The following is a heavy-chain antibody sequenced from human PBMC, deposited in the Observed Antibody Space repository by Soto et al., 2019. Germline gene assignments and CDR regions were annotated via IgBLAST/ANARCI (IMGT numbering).Heavy chain of an antibody. Sequence: QVQLQQWGAGLLKPSETLSLTCAVYGGSFSGYYWSWIRQPPGKGLEWIGEINHSGSTNYNPSLKSRVTISVDTSKNQFSLKLSSVTAADTAVYYCARVLGWATTSRGFDPWGQGTLVTVSS. CDR3: ARVLGWATTSRGFDP. V-gene: IGHV4-34*01. CDR1: GGSFSGYY. J-gene: IGHJ5*02. D-gene: IGHD1-1*01. CDR2: INHSGST.